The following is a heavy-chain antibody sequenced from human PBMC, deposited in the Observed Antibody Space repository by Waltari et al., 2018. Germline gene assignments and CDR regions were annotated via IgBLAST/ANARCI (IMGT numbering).Heavy chain of an antibody. J-gene: IGHJ4*02. D-gene: IGHD6-13*01. Sequence: QVQLVQSGAEVKKPGASVKGSCKASGYTFTGYDMHLVRQAPGQGLEWMGWINHNSGGTNYAQKFQGRVTMTRDTSISTAYMELSRLRSDDTAVYYCARDVKQQLVSDYWGQGTLVTVSS. CDR1: GYTFTGYD. V-gene: IGHV1-2*02. CDR3: ARDVKQQLVSDY. CDR2: INHNSGGT.